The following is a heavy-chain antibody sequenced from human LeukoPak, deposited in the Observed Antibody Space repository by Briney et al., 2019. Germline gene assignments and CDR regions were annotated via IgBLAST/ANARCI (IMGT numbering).Heavy chain of an antibody. Sequence: NPGGSLRLSCADSGFTFSDYYMSWIRQAPGKGLEWVSYISSSGSTIYYADSVKGRFTISRDNAKNSLYLQMNSLRAEDTAVYYCARDNYDSSGYPPSYYYGMDVWGQGATVTVSS. D-gene: IGHD3-22*01. CDR3: ARDNYDSSGYPPSYYYGMDV. J-gene: IGHJ6*02. CDR2: ISSSGSTI. CDR1: GFTFSDYY. V-gene: IGHV3-11*01.